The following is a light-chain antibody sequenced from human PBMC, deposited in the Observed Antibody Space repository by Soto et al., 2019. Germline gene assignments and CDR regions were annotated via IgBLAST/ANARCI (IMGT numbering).Light chain of an antibody. CDR2: GAS. Sequence: EIVLTQSPGTLSLSPWERATLSCRASQSVSSSYLAWYQQKPGQAPRLLIYGASSRAKGIPDRFSGSGSGTDFTITISRLEPEDVAVYYCQQYGRSPFTFGPGTKVDIK. CDR3: QQYGRSPFT. J-gene: IGKJ3*01. V-gene: IGKV3-20*01. CDR1: QSVSSSY.